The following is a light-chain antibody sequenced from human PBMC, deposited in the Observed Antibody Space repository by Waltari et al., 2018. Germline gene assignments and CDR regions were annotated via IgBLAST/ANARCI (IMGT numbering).Light chain of an antibody. J-gene: IGLJ1*01. CDR1: TNDLAGYDY. CDR3: CSYAGSNTLYV. CDR2: GLS. V-gene: IGLV2-11*01. Sequence: QSALTQPRSVSGSPGQSVTISCTGTTNDLAGYDYVSWYQQHPGKAPKLIIYGLSKRPSGVPDRFSGSKTGNTASLTISGLQAEDEADYYCCSYAGSNTLYVFGTGTKVTVL.